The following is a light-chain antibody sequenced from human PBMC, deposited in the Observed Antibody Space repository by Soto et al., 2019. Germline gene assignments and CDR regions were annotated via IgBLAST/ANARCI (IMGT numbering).Light chain of an antibody. J-gene: IGLJ2*01. V-gene: IGLV2-23*01. Sequence: QSALTQPASVSGSPGQSITISCTGTSSDVGSYNLVSWYQQHLGKAPKLMIYEGSKRPSGVSNRFSGSKSGNTASLTISGLQAEDEADYYCCSYADSSTYVVFGGGTQLTVL. CDR3: CSYADSSTYVV. CDR2: EGS. CDR1: SSDVGSYNL.